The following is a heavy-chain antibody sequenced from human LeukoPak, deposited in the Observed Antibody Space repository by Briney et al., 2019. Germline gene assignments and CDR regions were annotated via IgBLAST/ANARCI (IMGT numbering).Heavy chain of an antibody. V-gene: IGHV1-46*01. Sequence: ASVKVSCKASGYTFTSYYMHWVRQAPGQGLEWMGIINPSGGSTNYAQNFQGRVTMTRDMSTSTVYMELSRLRSDDTAVYYCARGYCSGGSCYLVYWGQGTLVTVSS. J-gene: IGHJ4*02. CDR2: INPSGGST. CDR1: GYTFTSYY. CDR3: ARGYCSGGSCYLVY. D-gene: IGHD2-15*01.